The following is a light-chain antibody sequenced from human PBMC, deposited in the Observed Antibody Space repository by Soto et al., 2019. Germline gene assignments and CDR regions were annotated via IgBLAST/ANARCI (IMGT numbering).Light chain of an antibody. J-gene: IGKJ1*01. CDR2: DAS. CDR1: QSISSW. Sequence: DLQMTQSPSTLSASVGARVTITCRASQSISSWLAWYQQKPGKAPNVLIYDASSLESGVPSRFSGSGSGTEFSLTISSLQPDDFATDDCQQYNHYWTFGQGTKVDIK. CDR3: QQYNHYWT. V-gene: IGKV1-5*01.